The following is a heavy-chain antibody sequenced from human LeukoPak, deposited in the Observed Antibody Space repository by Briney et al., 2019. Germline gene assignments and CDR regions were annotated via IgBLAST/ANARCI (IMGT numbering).Heavy chain of an antibody. CDR3: AKDRPNFHENSGHYYRRDGDS. CDR2: MCGTAGCT. D-gene: IGHD3-22*01. V-gene: IGHV3-23*01. J-gene: IGHJ5*01. CDR1: GFTFYMYA. Sequence: PGGSLTLSCQASGFTFYMYAMSWVRQAPGKVLEWVASMCGTAGCTFYPDSVKGRFTISRDNSKNVLYLRMNSLTAEDTAIYYCAKDRPNFHENSGHYYRRDGDSWGQGTLVTVSS.